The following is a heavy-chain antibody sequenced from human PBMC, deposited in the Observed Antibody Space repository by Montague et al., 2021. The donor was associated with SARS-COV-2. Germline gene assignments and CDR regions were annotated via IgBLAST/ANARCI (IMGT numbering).Heavy chain of an antibody. J-gene: IGHJ4*02. CDR2: IKQSGST. CDR1: GGSFGDDH. V-gene: IGHV4-34*01. CDR3: ARGHLSVSMIVVVFTSASYYFDY. Sequence: SETLSLTCGVYGGSFGDDHWSWIRQPPGKGLEWFGDIKQSGSTNXXPSLKSRVTISVDTSRNQFSLKLTSVTAADTAVYFCARGHLSVSMIVVVFTSASYYFDYWGQGALVTVFS. D-gene: IGHD3-22*01.